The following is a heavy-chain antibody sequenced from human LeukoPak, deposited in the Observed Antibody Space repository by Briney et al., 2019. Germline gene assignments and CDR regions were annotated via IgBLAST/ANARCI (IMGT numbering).Heavy chain of an antibody. D-gene: IGHD3-22*01. CDR3: ARRADYYDSSGYYSPHAFDI. V-gene: IGHV3-13*01. CDR1: GFTFSSYD. Sequence: GGSLRLSCAASGFTFSSYDMPWVRQATGKGLEWVSAIGTAGDTYYPGSVKGRFTISRENAKNSLYLQMNSPRAGDTAVYYCARRADYYDSSGYYSPHAFDIWGQGTMVTVSS. CDR2: IGTAGDT. J-gene: IGHJ3*02.